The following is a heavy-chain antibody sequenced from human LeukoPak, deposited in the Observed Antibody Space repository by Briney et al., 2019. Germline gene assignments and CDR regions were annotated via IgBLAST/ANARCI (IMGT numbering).Heavy chain of an antibody. CDR1: GGTFSNYA. D-gene: IGHD4-23*01. J-gene: IGHJ4*02. CDR3: ARFPYGGNAN. CDR2: IISLYGTA. V-gene: IGHV1-69*05. Sequence: ASVKVSCKASGGTFSNYAISWVRQAPGQGLEWMGGIISLYGTAKYTQKFQDRVSITTDESTSTAYMELSSLRSEDTAVYYCARFPYGGNANWGQGTLVTVSS.